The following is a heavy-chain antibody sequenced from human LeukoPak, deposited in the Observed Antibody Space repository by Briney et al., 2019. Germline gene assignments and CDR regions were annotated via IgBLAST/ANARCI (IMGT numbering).Heavy chain of an antibody. CDR2: ISGSGGST. Sequence: GGSLRLSCAASGFTFSNYAMSWVRQAPGKGLEWVSAISGSGGSTYFADSVKGRFTISRDDSNNTLYLQMNSLRAEDTAVYYCAKDRGYCSGVNCYRFDYWGQGTLVTVSS. J-gene: IGHJ4*02. V-gene: IGHV3-23*01. CDR3: AKDRGYCSGVNCYRFDY. CDR1: GFTFSNYA. D-gene: IGHD2-15*01.